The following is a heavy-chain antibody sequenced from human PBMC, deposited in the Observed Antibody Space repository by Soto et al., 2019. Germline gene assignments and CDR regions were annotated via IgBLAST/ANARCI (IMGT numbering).Heavy chain of an antibody. CDR2: IIPIFGTA. CDR1: GGTFGSYA. J-gene: IGHJ4*02. V-gene: IGHV1-69*13. CDR3: ARGWLQYLYYFDY. Sequence: GASVKVSCKASGGTFGSYAISWVRQAPGQGLEWMGGIIPIFGTANYAQKFQGRVTITADESTSTAYMELSSLRSEDTAVYYCARGWLQYLYYFDYWGQGTLVTVSS. D-gene: IGHD3-9*01.